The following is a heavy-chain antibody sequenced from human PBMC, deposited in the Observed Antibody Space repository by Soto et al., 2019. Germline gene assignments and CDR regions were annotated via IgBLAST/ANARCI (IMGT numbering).Heavy chain of an antibody. Sequence: PGGSLRLSCAASGFTFSSYAMSWVRQAPGKGLEWVSAISGSGGSTYYADSVKGRFTISRDNSKNTLYLQMNSLRAEDTAVYYCAKDRGIVVVTAIPGSFDYWGQGTLVTVS. CDR1: GFTFSSYA. J-gene: IGHJ4*02. CDR2: ISGSGGST. V-gene: IGHV3-23*01. CDR3: AKDRGIVVVTAIPGSFDY. D-gene: IGHD2-21*02.